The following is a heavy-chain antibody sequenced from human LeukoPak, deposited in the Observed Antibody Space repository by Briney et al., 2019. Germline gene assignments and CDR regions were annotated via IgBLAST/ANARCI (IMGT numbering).Heavy chain of an antibody. D-gene: IGHD1-14*01. Sequence: PGGSLRLSCAASGFTFSSYAMSWVRQAPGKGLEWVSSISGRGGSTYYADSVRGRFTISRDNSKNTLYLQMNSLRAEDTAVYYCAKVPADPSEPLPPHGFDIWGQGTMVTVSS. CDR3: AKVPADPSEPLPPHGFDI. CDR1: GFTFSSYA. CDR2: ISGRGGST. J-gene: IGHJ3*02. V-gene: IGHV3-23*01.